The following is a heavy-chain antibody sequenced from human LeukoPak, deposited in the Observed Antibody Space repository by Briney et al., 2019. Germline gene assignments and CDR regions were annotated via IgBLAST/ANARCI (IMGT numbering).Heavy chain of an antibody. Sequence: SETLSLTCTVSGTSITSYYWNWIRQAPGQGPEWIGYGHYIGNTKYNPPLKSRVTISVDTSKNQFSLRLSSVTAADTAVYFCAKWASDNRAFDLWGQGTLVTVSS. D-gene: IGHD2-8*01. V-gene: IGHV4-59*08. J-gene: IGHJ4*02. CDR2: GHYIGNT. CDR1: GTSITSYY. CDR3: AKWASDNRAFDL.